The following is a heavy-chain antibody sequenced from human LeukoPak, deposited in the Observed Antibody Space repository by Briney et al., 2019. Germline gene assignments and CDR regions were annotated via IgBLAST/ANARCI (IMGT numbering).Heavy chain of an antibody. CDR3: ARENDSAFDY. V-gene: IGHV1-46*01. CDR1: GYTFTSYG. Sequence: ASVKVSCKASGYTFTSYGISWVRQAPGQGLEWMGIINPSGGSTNYAQKFQGRVTMTRDTSTSTVYMELSSLRSEDTAVYYCARENDSAFDYWGQGTLVTVSS. D-gene: IGHD2-15*01. CDR2: INPSGGST. J-gene: IGHJ4*02.